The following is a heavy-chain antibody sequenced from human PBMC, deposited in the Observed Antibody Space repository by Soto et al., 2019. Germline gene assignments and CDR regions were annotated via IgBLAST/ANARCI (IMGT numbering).Heavy chain of an antibody. CDR1: GSSLTISG. Sequence: SVNLSCKASGSSLTISGINWVLRVPRESIKRMGWISGYNGDTNYAQKIQGRVSMTIDTPTTTAYMELRSLTSDDTAVYFCAKNGQTPYYNYGLDGRGQATRITVS. CDR3: AKNGQTPYYNYGLDG. CDR2: ISGYNGDT. V-gene: IGHV1-18*01. D-gene: IGHD2-8*01. J-gene: IGHJ6*02.